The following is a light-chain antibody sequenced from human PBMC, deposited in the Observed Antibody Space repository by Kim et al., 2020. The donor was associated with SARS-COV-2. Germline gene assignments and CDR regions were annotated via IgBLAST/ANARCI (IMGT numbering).Light chain of an antibody. CDR1: SLRNYY. CDR3: NSRDSSGNSVV. V-gene: IGLV3-19*01. Sequence: ALGQTVRITCQGDSLRNYYASWYQQKPGQAPVLVIYGKNNRPSGIPDRFSGSSSGNTASLTVTGAQAEDEADYYCNSRDSSGNSVVFGGGTKLTVL. CDR2: GKN. J-gene: IGLJ2*01.